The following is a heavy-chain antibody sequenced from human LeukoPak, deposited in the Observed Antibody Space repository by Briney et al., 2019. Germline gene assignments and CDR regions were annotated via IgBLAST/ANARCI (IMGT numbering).Heavy chain of an antibody. CDR1: GGSISSYY. Sequence: PSETLSLTCTVSGGSISSYYWSWIRQPPGKGLEWIGYIYYSGSTNYNPSLKSRITISVDTSKNQFSLKLSSVTAADTAVYYCARHVGVWFGELKYFDYWGQGTLVTVSS. J-gene: IGHJ4*02. D-gene: IGHD3-10*01. CDR2: IYYSGST. V-gene: IGHV4-59*08. CDR3: ARHVGVWFGELKYFDY.